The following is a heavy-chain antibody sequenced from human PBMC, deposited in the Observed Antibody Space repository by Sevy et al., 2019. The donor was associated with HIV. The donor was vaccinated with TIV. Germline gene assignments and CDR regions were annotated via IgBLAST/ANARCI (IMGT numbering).Heavy chain of an antibody. CDR3: ATKTAFQY. CDR1: GFTFDTYY. CDR2: ISGRGETT. V-gene: IGHV3-23*01. J-gene: IGHJ4*02. Sequence: GGSLRLSCAASGFTFDTYYMSWVRQAPGRGLEWVSTISGRGETTFYADLLTGRFTVSRDNSKNTLYLQMNTLRAEDTAVYYCATKTAFQYWGQGSLVTVSS.